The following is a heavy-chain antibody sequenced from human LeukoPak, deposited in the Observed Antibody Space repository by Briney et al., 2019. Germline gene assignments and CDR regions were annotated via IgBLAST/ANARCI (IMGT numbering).Heavy chain of an antibody. CDR3: ARAPPVGATEWFDP. Sequence: ASVKGSCEASGYTFTCYGISWVRQAPGQGLEWMGWIRAYNGNTNYAQKLQGRVTMTTDTSTSTAYMELRSLRSDDTAVYYCARAPPVGATEWFDPWGQGTLVTVSS. D-gene: IGHD1-26*01. J-gene: IGHJ5*02. CDR1: GYTFTCYG. CDR2: IRAYNGNT. V-gene: IGHV1-18*01.